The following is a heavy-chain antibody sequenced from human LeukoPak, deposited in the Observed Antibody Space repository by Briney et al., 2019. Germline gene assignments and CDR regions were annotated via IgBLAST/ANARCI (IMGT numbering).Heavy chain of an antibody. V-gene: IGHV3-11*04. CDR3: ARSVRWGIVVGQIDAFDI. J-gene: IGHJ3*02. CDR2: ISISGSTI. CDR1: GFTFSDYY. D-gene: IGHD3-22*01. Sequence: GGSLRLSCAASGFTFSDYYMRWIRQAPGKGLEWVSYISISGSTIYYADSVKGRFTISRDNAKNSLYLQMNSLRAEDTAVYYCARSVRWGIVVGQIDAFDIWGQGTMVTVSS.